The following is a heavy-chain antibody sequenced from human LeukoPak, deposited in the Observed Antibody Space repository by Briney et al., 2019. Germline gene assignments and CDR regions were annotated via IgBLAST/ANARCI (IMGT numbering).Heavy chain of an antibody. CDR3: ARVTYYYGSGSPNWFDP. D-gene: IGHD3-10*01. V-gene: IGHV1-69*13. Sequence: ASVKVSCKASGGTFSSYAISWVRQAPGQGLEWVGGIIPIFGTANYAQKFQGRVTITADESTSTAYMELSSLRSEDTAVYYCARVTYYYGSGSPNWFDPWGQGTLVTVSS. J-gene: IGHJ5*02. CDR1: GGTFSSYA. CDR2: IIPIFGTA.